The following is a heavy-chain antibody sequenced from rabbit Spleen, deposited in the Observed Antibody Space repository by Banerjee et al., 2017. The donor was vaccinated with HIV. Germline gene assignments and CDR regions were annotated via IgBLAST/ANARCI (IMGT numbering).Heavy chain of an antibody. J-gene: IGHJ3*01. CDR1: GFDFSAYG. D-gene: IGHD1-1*01. Sequence: QQQLVESGGGLVKPGASLTLSCKASGFDFSAYGVSWVRQAPGKGLEWIGYIDPLFDNTYYASWVNGRFTISRHNAQNTLYLQLNSLTAADTATYFCVRDPAYASGGGASIPYLWGQGTLVTVS. CDR3: VRDPAYASGGGASIPYL. V-gene: IGHV1S47*01. CDR2: IDPLFDNT.